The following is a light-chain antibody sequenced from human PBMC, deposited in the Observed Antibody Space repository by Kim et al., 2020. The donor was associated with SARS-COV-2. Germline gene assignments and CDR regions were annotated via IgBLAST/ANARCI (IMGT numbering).Light chain of an antibody. CDR1: QGIRSY. CDR2: VSS. J-gene: IGKJ4*01. CDR3: QNYDRPPLT. Sequence: DIQMTQSPSSLSASVGDRVTITCRASQGIRSYLAWYQQKPGKVPKLLIYVSSTLQSGVPSRFSGSGSGTDFTLTISSLQPEDVATYYCQNYDRPPLTFGGGTKVDIK. V-gene: IGKV1-27*01.